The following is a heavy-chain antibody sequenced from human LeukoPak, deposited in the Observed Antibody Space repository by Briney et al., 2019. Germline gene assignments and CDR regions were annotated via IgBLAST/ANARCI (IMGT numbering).Heavy chain of an antibody. CDR2: IRYDGSNK. J-gene: IGHJ4*02. D-gene: IGHD1-26*01. CDR3: ARASGIDYTDMPDY. Sequence: GGSLRLSCAASGFTFISYGMHWVRQAPGKGLEWVAFIRYDGSNKYYADSVKGRFTISRDNSKNTLYLQMKSLRAEDTAVYYCARASGIDYTDMPDYWGQGTLVTVSS. CDR1: GFTFISYG. V-gene: IGHV3-30*02.